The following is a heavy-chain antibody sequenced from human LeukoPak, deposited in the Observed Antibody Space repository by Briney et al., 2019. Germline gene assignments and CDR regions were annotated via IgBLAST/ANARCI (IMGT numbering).Heavy chain of an antibody. Sequence: RASVKVSCKASGYTFTSYDINWVRQATGQGLEWMGWMNPSSGNTGYAQKFQGRVTMTRNTSISTAYMELSSLRSEDTAVYYCASLIAAAGFRSYYGMDVWGQGTTVTVSS. J-gene: IGHJ6*02. CDR2: MNPSSGNT. D-gene: IGHD6-13*01. CDR1: GYTFTSYD. CDR3: ASLIAAAGFRSYYGMDV. V-gene: IGHV1-8*01.